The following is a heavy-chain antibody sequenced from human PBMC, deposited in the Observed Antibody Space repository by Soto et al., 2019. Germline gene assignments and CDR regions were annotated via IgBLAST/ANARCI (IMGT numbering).Heavy chain of an antibody. CDR3: AKQGDYDFWSSSNNWLDP. V-gene: IGHV3-23*01. CDR2: IGGRGGRT. J-gene: IGHJ5*02. Sequence: GSLRLSCAASGFTFSSYAMSWVRQAPGKGLEWVSAIGGRGGRTYYADSVKGRFTISRDSSKNTLYLQMNSLRAEDTAVYYCAKQGDYDFWSSSNNWLDPWGKGTLVTVSS. D-gene: IGHD3-3*01. CDR1: GFTFSSYA.